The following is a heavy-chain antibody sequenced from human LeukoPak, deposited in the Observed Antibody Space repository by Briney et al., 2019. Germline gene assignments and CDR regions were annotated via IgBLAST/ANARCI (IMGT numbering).Heavy chain of an antibody. V-gene: IGHV3-30*18. Sequence: GGSLRLSCAASGFTFSSYGLHWVRQAPGKGMEWVAVISYDGSDKNYADSVKGRFTISRDNSKNTLYLQMSSLGAEDTAVYYCAKDLDYWGQGTLVTVSS. J-gene: IGHJ4*02. CDR2: ISYDGSDK. CDR3: AKDLDY. CDR1: GFTFSSYG.